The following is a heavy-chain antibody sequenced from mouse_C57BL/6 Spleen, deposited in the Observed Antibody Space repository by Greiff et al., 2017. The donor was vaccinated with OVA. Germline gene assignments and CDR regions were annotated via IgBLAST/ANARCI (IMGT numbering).Heavy chain of an antibody. CDR2: IHPNSGST. Sequence: QVHVKQPGAELVKPGASVKLSCKASGYTFTSYWMHWVKQRPGQGLEWIGMIHPNSGSTNYNEKFKSKATLTVDKSSSTAYMQLSSLTSEDSAVYNCARWGVRNLFCDYWGQGTTLTVSS. J-gene: IGHJ2*01. D-gene: IGHD2-2*01. CDR1: GYTFTSYW. CDR3: ARWGVRNLFCDY. V-gene: IGHV1-64*01.